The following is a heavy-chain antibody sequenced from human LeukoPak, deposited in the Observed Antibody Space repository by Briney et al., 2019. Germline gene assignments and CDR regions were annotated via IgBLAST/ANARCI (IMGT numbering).Heavy chain of an antibody. CDR2: ISAYNGNT. CDR3: ARDRIGSHSDY. J-gene: IGHJ4*02. D-gene: IGHD6-25*01. Sequence: ASVKVSCKASGGTFSSYAISWVRQAPGQGLEWMGWISAYNGNTNYAQKLQDRVTMTTDTSTSTAYMELRSLRSDDTAVYYCARDRIGSHSDYWGQGTLVTVSS. CDR1: GGTFSSYA. V-gene: IGHV1-18*01.